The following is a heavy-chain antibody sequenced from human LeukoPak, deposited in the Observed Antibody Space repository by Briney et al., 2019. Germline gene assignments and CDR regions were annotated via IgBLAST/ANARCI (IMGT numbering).Heavy chain of an antibody. CDR3: TKDPNGDYIGAFDP. J-gene: IGHJ5*02. D-gene: IGHD4-17*01. CDR1: GFSFSSFA. CDR2: ITGGHYAT. V-gene: IGHV3-23*01. Sequence: GGSLRLSCAASGFSFSSFAMTWVRQAPGKGLEWVSSITGGHYATYNTDSVKGRFTISRDNAKNTLYLQMDSLRADDTAIYYCTKDPNGDYIGAFDPWGQGTLVTVSS.